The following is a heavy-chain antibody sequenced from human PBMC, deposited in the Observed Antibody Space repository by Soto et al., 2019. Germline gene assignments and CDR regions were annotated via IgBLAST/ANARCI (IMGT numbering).Heavy chain of an antibody. D-gene: IGHD3-16*02. CDR3: AKEYYDYIWGSYRLGDAFDI. Sequence: QVQLVESGGGVVQPGRSLRLSCAASGFTFSSYGMHWVRQTPGKGLEWVAVISYDGSNKYYADSVKGRFTISRDNSKNTLYLQMNSLRAEDTAVYYCAKEYYDYIWGSYRLGDAFDIWGQGTMVTVSS. J-gene: IGHJ3*02. CDR1: GFTFSSYG. V-gene: IGHV3-30*18. CDR2: ISYDGSNK.